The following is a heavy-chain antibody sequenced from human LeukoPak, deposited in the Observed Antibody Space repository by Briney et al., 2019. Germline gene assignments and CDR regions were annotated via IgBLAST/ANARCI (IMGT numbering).Heavy chain of an antibody. J-gene: IGHJ6*03. V-gene: IGHV1-18*01. Sequence: ASVKVSCKASGYSFISYGISWVRQAPGQGLEWMGWISAYSGNTYYAQKFQGRVTMTRDTSISTAYMELSRLRSDDTAVYYCARGLSVNDCSSTSCRYSYYMDVWGKGTTVTVSS. CDR2: ISAYSGNT. CDR1: GYSFISYG. D-gene: IGHD2-2*01. CDR3: ARGLSVNDCSSTSCRYSYYMDV.